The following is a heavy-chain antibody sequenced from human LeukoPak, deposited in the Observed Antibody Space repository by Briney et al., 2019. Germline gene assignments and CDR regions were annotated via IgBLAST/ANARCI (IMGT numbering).Heavy chain of an antibody. CDR3: AKGGGWLYYFDY. Sequence: SGGSLRLPCAASGFTFSNFAMNWVRQAPGKGLEWVSAISGSDGITYYVDSVKGRFTISRDNSKNTLYLQMNSLRAEDTAVYYCAKGGGWLYYFDYWGQGTLVTVSS. D-gene: IGHD6-19*01. J-gene: IGHJ4*02. CDR2: ISGSDGIT. CDR1: GFTFSNFA. V-gene: IGHV3-23*01.